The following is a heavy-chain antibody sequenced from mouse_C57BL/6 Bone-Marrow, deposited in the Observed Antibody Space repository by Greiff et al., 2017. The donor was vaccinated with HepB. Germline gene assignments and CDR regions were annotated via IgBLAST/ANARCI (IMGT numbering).Heavy chain of an antibody. Sequence: EVKLVESGPGLVKPSQSLSLTCSVTGYSITSGYYWNWIRQFPGNKLEWMGYISYDGSNNYNPSLKNRISITRDTSKNQFFLKLNSVTTEDTATYYCARVGYDVGFAYWGQGTLVTVSA. J-gene: IGHJ3*01. V-gene: IGHV3-6*01. CDR3: ARVGYDVGFAY. CDR1: GYSITSGYY. D-gene: IGHD2-2*01. CDR2: ISYDGSN.